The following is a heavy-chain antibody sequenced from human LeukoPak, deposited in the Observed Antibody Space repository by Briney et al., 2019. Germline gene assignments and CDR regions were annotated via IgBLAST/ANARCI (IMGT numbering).Heavy chain of an antibody. CDR1: GFSFSSYW. CDR3: VRVSSDWEYFDQ. CDR2: TNSDGRTT. Sequence: GGSLRLSCAASGFSFSSYWMHWVRQAPGKGLVWVSRTNSDGRTTTYADSVKGRFTIFRDNAKNTLYLQMNNLSAEDTSVYYCVRVSSDWEYFDQWGQGALVTVSS. D-gene: IGHD6-19*01. J-gene: IGHJ4*02. V-gene: IGHV3-74*01.